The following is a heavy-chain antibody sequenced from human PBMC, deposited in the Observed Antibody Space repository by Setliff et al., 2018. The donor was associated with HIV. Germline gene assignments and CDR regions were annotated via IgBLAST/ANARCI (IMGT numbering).Heavy chain of an antibody. V-gene: IGHV1-2*02. CDR2: INPNRGGT. D-gene: IGHD6-19*01. CDR3: ARGIQWSSAWYGY. CDR1: GYSFTDYP. J-gene: IGHJ4*02. Sequence: ASVKVSCKASGYSFTDYPLHWVRQVPGHGLEWMGWINPNRGGTNYAQRFQGRVTMTRDTSISTAYMELSRLRSDDTAVYFCARGIQWSSAWYGYWGQGTLVTVSS.